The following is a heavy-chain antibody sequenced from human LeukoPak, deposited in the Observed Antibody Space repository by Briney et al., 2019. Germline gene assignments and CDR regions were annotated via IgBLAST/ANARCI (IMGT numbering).Heavy chain of an antibody. D-gene: IGHD3-22*01. CDR2: IIPIFGTA. Sequence: GASVKVSCKASGGTFSSYAISWVRQAPGQGLEWMGGIIPIFGTANYAQKFQGRVTITADESTSTAYMELSSLRSEDTAVYYCAIYMTYYYDSSGYPALDYWGQGTLVTVSS. V-gene: IGHV1-69*13. J-gene: IGHJ4*02. CDR3: AIYMTYYYDSSGYPALDY. CDR1: GGTFSSYA.